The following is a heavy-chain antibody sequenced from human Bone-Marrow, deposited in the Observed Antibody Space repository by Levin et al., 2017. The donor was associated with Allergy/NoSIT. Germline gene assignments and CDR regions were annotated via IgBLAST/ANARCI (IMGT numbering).Heavy chain of an antibody. J-gene: IGHJ4*02. Sequence: GESLKISCSGSGFTFRSHAMSWVRQAPGKGLEWVASISGSGGVPFYADSVRGRFTISRDNPRNTLYLQMNSLSDEDTAVYYCAKEDCGSTTCYVASWGQGSQVTVSS. D-gene: IGHD2-2*01. V-gene: IGHV3-23*01. CDR1: GFTFRSHA. CDR2: ISGSGGVP. CDR3: AKEDCGSTTCYVAS.